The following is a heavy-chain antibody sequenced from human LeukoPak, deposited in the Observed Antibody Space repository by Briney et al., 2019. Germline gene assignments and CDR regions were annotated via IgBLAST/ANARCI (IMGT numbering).Heavy chain of an antibody. CDR1: GGTFSSYA. V-gene: IGHV1-8*02. CDR3: ARGRYYDSGHRRILPDY. CDR2: MNPNSGNT. D-gene: IGHD3-22*01. Sequence: ASVKVSCKASGGTFSSYAISWVRQAPGQGLEWMGWMNPNSGNTGYAQKFQGRVTMTRNTSISTAYMELSSLRSEDTAVYYCARGRYYDSGHRRILPDYWGQGTLVTVSS. J-gene: IGHJ4*02.